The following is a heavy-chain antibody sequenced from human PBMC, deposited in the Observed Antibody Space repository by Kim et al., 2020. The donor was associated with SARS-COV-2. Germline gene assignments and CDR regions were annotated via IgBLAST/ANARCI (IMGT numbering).Heavy chain of an antibody. J-gene: IGHJ3*02. D-gene: IGHD6-6*01. Sequence: NPSLMTRVTITADTSKNPFSLKLSSVTAADTAVYYCARGEYSSSYDAFDIWGQGTMVTVSS. V-gene: IGHV4-34*13. CDR3: ARGEYSSSYDAFDI.